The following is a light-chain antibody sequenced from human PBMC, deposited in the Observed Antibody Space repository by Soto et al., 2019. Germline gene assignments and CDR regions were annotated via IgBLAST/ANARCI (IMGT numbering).Light chain of an antibody. Sequence: DIVMAQSPLSLPVTPGEPASISCRSSQSLLHSNGYNYLDWYLQKPGQSPQLLIYLGSNRASGVPDRFSGSESGTDFTLRISRVEAEDVGVYYCMQVLQTPLTFGGGTKVEIK. V-gene: IGKV2-28*01. J-gene: IGKJ4*01. CDR1: QSLLHSNGYNY. CDR2: LGS. CDR3: MQVLQTPLT.